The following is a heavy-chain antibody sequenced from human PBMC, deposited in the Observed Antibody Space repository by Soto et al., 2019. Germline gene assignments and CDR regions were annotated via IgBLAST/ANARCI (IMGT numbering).Heavy chain of an antibody. Sequence: QITLKETGPTLVKPTQTPTLTCTFSGLSLITSGVGVGWIRQPPGKALEWLALIYWDDDKRTSPSLKSRLTITEDPSKNQVVLTMTNMDTVDTATYCCAHRGTRYGSSPSCYANWFDAWGQGALVSVSS. J-gene: IGHJ5*02. D-gene: IGHD2-2*01. CDR2: IYWDDDK. CDR1: GLSLITSGVG. CDR3: AHRGTRYGSSPSCYANWFDA. V-gene: IGHV2-5*02.